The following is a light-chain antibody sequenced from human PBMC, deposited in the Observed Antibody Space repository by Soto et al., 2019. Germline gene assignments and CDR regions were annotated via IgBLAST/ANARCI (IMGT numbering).Light chain of an antibody. CDR2: EVS. V-gene: IGLV2-14*01. J-gene: IGLJ2*01. Sequence: QSVLTQPASVSGSPGQSITISCTGTTSDVGGYTYVSWYQQHPGKAPRLMIYEVSNRPSGVSSRFSGSKSGNTASLTISGLQAEDEADYYCTSYTTSNTLAFGGGTKLTVL. CDR3: TSYTTSNTLA. CDR1: TSDVGGYTY.